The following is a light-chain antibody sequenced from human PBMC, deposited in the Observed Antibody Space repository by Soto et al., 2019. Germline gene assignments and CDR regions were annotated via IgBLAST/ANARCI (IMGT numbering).Light chain of an antibody. CDR2: DAS. V-gene: IGKV1-27*01. CDR1: QSISSW. Sequence: RMTQSPSTVSASVGDRVTITCRASQSISSWLAWYQQKPGKAPKLLIYDASTLQSGVPSRFSGSGSGTDFALTISSLQPEDVATYYCQKYDSVPLTFGQGTRLEIK. CDR3: QKYDSVPLT. J-gene: IGKJ5*01.